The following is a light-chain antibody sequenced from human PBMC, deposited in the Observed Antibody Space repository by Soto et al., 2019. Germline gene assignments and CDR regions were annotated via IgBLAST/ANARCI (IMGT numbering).Light chain of an antibody. CDR2: EVS. CDR1: NSDVGGYNY. V-gene: IGLV2-14*01. CDR3: SSYSSGNTHVL. Sequence: QSALTQPASVSGSPGQSITISCTGTNSDVGGYNYVSWYQQHPGKAPKLMIFEVSNRPSGVSNRFSGSKSGNTASLTISGLQAEDEADYYCSSYSSGNTHVLFGGGTKVTVL. J-gene: IGLJ2*01.